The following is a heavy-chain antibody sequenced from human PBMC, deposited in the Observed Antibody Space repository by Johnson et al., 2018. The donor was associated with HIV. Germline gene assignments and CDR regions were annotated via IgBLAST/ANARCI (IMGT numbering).Heavy chain of an antibody. CDR2: ISYDGSNK. CDR3: ARAYSYGVFDI. V-gene: IGHV3-33*05. Sequence: QVQLVESGGGVVQPGGSLRLSCATSGFTFSNYAMHCVRQAPGKGLEWVAVISYDGSNKYYADSVKGRFTISRDNSKNTLYLQMNSLRAEDTALYYCARAYSYGVFDIWGQGTMVTVSS. D-gene: IGHD5-18*01. CDR1: GFTFSNYA. J-gene: IGHJ3*02.